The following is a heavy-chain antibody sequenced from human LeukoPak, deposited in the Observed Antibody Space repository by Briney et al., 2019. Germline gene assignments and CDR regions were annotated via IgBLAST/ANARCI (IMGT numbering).Heavy chain of an antibody. Sequence: GASVKVSCKASGYTFTSYDINWVRQATGQGLEWMGWMNPNSGNTGYAQKFQGRVTMTRNTSISTAYMELSSLRSEDTAVYYCARAFPRNNLRFLEWRGYWGQGTLVTVSS. D-gene: IGHD3-3*01. J-gene: IGHJ4*02. CDR3: ARAFPRNNLRFLEWRGY. V-gene: IGHV1-8*01. CDR1: GYTFTSYD. CDR2: MNPNSGNT.